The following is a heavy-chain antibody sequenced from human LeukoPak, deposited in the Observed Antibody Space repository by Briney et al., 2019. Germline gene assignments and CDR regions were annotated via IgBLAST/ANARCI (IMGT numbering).Heavy chain of an antibody. V-gene: IGHV3-23*01. D-gene: IGHD3/OR15-3a*01. CDR2: ITSRSTT. CDR3: AKIPQVGTVAVPSFDH. J-gene: IGHJ4*02. Sequence: GGSLRLSCAASGFIFSHYGMNWVRQAPGKGLEWVSGITSRSTTYYADSVKGRFTISRDNSKNMVLLQINSPTAEDTATYYCAKIPQVGTVAVPSFDHWGQGTLVTVSS. CDR1: GFIFSHYG.